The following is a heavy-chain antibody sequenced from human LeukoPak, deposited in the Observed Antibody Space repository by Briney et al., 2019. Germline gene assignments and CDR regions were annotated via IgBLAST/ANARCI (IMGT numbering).Heavy chain of an antibody. CDR3: AKIVGASDLYFDH. CDR1: RFTFSSYG. Sequence: PARSLRLSCAASRFTFSSYGMNWVRQAPGKGLEWVSAISGSGGSTYYADSVKGRFTISRANSKNTLYLQMNSLRAEDTAVYYCAKIVGASDLYFDHWGQGTLVTVSS. CDR2: ISGSGGST. J-gene: IGHJ4*02. V-gene: IGHV3-23*01. D-gene: IGHD1-26*01.